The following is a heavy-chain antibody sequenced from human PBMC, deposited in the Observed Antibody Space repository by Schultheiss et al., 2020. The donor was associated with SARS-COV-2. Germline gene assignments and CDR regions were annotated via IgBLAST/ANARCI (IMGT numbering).Heavy chain of an antibody. CDR2: IIPIFGTA. D-gene: IGHD5-18*01. CDR1: RYTFTGYY. J-gene: IGHJ5*02. Sequence: SVKVSCQASRYTFTGYYMHWVRQAPGQGLEWMGGIIPIFGTANYAQKFQGRVTITADESTSTAYMELSSLRSEDTAVYYCARVYSYDDNWFDPWGQGTLVTVAS. V-gene: IGHV1-69*13. CDR3: ARVYSYDDNWFDP.